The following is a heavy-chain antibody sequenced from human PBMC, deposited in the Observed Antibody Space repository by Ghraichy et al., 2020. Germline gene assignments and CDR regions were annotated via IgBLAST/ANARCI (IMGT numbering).Heavy chain of an antibody. D-gene: IGHD4-23*01. CDR1: GFTVGSYS. CDR2: ITSSSRTR. CDR3: AGGSTVVTFFYYDGMDV. V-gene: IGHV3-48*02. J-gene: IGHJ6*02. Sequence: GGSLRLSCVGSGFTVGSYSMNGVRQAPGKGLEWVSYITSSSRTRSYTDSVKGRFTISRDNAQNALYLEMNSLRDEDTAVYYCAGGSTVVTFFYYDGMDVWGQGTTVTVSS.